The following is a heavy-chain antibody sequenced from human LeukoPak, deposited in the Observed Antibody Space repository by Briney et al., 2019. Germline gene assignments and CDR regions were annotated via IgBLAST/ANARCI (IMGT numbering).Heavy chain of an antibody. V-gene: IGHV3-7*01. CDR2: IKIDGTEK. J-gene: IGHJ4*02. CDR1: GFAFGTYW. Sequence: PGGSLRLSCAASGFAFGTYWMTWVRQDPGKGLEWVANIKIDGTEKRYADSVKGRFTISRDNAKNSLYLQMSSLRAEDTAVYYCARRVVGGTDYFDYWGQGTLVTVSS. CDR3: ARRVVGGTDYFDY. D-gene: IGHD1-26*01.